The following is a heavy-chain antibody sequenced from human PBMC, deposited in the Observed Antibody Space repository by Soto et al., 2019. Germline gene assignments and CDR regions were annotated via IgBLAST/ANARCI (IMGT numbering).Heavy chain of an antibody. CDR1: GYSFNRNY. D-gene: IGHD4-17*01. CDR2: INPSGGST. CDR3: ARFTVTTYDY. V-gene: IGHV1-46*02. J-gene: IGHJ4*02. Sequence: ASVKVSCKASGYSFNRNYMHWVRQAPGQGLEWMGIINPSGGSTSYAQKFQGRVTMTRDTSTSTVYMELSSLRSEDTAVYYCARFTVTTYDYWGQGTLVTVSS.